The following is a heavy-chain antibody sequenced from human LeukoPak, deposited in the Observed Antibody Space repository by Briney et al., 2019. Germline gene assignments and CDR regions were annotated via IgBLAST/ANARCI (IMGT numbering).Heavy chain of an antibody. J-gene: IGHJ4*02. CDR2: ISYEGSNK. D-gene: IGHD2-15*01. CDR1: GFTFSSYG. CDR3: AKDLLRYCSGGSCFFDC. V-gene: IGHV3-30*18. Sequence: GRSLRLSCAASGFTFSSYGMDWARQAPGKGLGWVAVISYEGSNKYYADSVKGRFTISRDNSKNTLYLQMNNPKTEDTAVYYCAKDLLRYCSGGSCFFDCWGQGTLVTVSS.